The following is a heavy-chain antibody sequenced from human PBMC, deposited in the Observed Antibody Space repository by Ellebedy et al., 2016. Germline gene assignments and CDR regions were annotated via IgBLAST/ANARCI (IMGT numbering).Heavy chain of an antibody. CDR1: GDSISSSSYY. V-gene: IGHV4-39*07. CDR3: AGYYGSGSYWLGWFDP. D-gene: IGHD3-10*01. CDR2: ISHSGNT. J-gene: IGHJ5*02. Sequence: SETLSLXXSVSGDSISSSSYYWAWIRQPPGKGLEWIGSISHSGNTHYNPSLRSRVLISVDTSKNQFSLRLSSVSAADTAVYYCAGYYGSGSYWLGWFDPWGQGALVTVSS.